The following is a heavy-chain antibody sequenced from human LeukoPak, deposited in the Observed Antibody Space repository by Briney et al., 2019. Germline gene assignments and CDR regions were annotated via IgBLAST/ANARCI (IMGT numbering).Heavy chain of an antibody. CDR2: VTRNGDTT. Sequence: GGSLRLSCAASGFTFSSYEMNWVRQAPGKGLEWVSAVTRNGDTTYYIDSVRGRFTISRDNSKNTLYLQMNSLRVEDTAVYYCAKDRNQYFDPNFDYWGQGTLSPSPQ. CDR3: AKDRNQYFDPNFDY. CDR1: GFTFSSYE. D-gene: IGHD3-9*01. V-gene: IGHV3-23*01. J-gene: IGHJ4*02.